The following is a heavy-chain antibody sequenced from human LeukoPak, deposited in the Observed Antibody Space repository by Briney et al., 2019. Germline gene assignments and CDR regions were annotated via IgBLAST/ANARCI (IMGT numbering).Heavy chain of an antibody. CDR2: IKQDGSEK. V-gene: IGHV3-7*01. CDR3: ARESGSAIPNWFDP. D-gene: IGHD2-2*01. Sequence: PGGSLRLSCAASGFTFSSYWMSWVRQAPGKGREWVANIKQDGSEKYYVDSVKGRFTISRDNAKNSLYLQMNSLRAEDTAVYYCARESGSAIPNWFDPWGQGTLVTVSS. CDR1: GFTFSSYW. J-gene: IGHJ5*02.